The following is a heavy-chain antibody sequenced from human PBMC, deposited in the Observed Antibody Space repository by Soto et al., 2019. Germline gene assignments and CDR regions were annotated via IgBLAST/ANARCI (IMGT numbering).Heavy chain of an antibody. V-gene: IGHV3-23*01. J-gene: IGHJ4*02. CDR2: LSGSGSLS. CDR1: GFTFNTFA. D-gene: IGHD3-10*01. Sequence: EVLLLESGGGLVQPGGSLRLSCAASGFTFNTFAMTWVRQAPGKGLEWVSALSGSGSLSYYADSVKGRFTISRDNSKNTMYLQMNSLRAEDTAVYYCAKHRAGFGSGSDTYYFDVWGQGTLVTVSS. CDR3: AKHRAGFGSGSDTYYFDV.